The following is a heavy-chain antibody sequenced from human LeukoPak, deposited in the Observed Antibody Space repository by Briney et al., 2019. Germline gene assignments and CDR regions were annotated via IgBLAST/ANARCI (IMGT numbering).Heavy chain of an antibody. D-gene: IGHD3-16*01. Sequence: GSLRLSCAASGFTFSSYEMNWVRQSPGKGLEWIAEIHHSGGTNYNPSLKSRVTISVDKSNNQFSLKVTSVTAADTAVYYCARPYYYYIDVWGKGTTVTVSS. V-gene: IGHV4-4*02. CDR1: GFTFSSYE. CDR2: IHHSGGT. J-gene: IGHJ6*03. CDR3: ARPYYYYIDV.